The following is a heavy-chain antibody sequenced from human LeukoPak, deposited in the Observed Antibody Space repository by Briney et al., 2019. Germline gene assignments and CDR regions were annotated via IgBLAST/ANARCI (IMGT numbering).Heavy chain of an antibody. Sequence: ASVKVSCKASGGTFSSYAISWVRQAPGQGLEWMGIINPSGGSTSYAQKFQGRVTMTRDTSTSTVYMELSSLRSEDTAVYYCARGGYYGSGSYYTTPDYWGQGTLVTVSS. V-gene: IGHV1-46*01. CDR2: INPSGGST. CDR3: ARGGYYGSGSYYTTPDY. J-gene: IGHJ4*02. CDR1: GGTFSSYA. D-gene: IGHD3-10*01.